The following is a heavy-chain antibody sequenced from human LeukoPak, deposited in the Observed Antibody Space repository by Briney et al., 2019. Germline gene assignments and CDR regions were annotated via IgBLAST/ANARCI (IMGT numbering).Heavy chain of an antibody. Sequence: ASVKVSCKASGYTLGTYGVTWVRQAPGQGLEWMGWISVYNDDTKYAQKFQGRVTMTTDTSTSTVYMELRSLRSDGTAVYYRVSYYCDFTGFYYGDQAGDNYWGPGTLVTVSS. J-gene: IGHJ4*02. D-gene: IGHD3-22*01. CDR3: VSYYCDFTGFYYGDQAGDNY. V-gene: IGHV1-18*01. CDR2: ISVYNDDT. CDR1: GYTLGTYG.